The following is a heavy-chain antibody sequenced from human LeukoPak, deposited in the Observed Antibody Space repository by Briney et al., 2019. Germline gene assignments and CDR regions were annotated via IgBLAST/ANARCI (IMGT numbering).Heavy chain of an antibody. J-gene: IGHJ5*01. Sequence: PGGSLRLSCGASGFTFTTYSMNWVRQAPGRGLQWGAYIRWSGDTIYYADSVKGRFTISRDNAKNSLFLQMNSLRAEDTAVYYCAREPPRTSSSWYLGSWGQGTLVTVSS. CDR1: GFTFTTYS. D-gene: IGHD6-13*01. V-gene: IGHV3-48*04. CDR3: AREPPRTSSSWYLGS. CDR2: IRWSGDTI.